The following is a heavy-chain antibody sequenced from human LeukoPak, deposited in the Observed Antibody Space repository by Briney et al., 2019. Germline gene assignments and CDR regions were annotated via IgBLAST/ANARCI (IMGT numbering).Heavy chain of an antibody. Sequence: GRSLRLSCAASGFTFSSYGMHWVRQAPGKGLEWVAVISYDGSNKYYADSVKGRFTISRDNSKNTLYLQMNSLRAEDTAVYYCARENAEDLDYWGQGTLSPSPQ. V-gene: IGHV3-30*03. CDR1: GFTFSSYG. J-gene: IGHJ4*02. CDR2: ISYDGSNK. CDR3: ARENAEDLDY.